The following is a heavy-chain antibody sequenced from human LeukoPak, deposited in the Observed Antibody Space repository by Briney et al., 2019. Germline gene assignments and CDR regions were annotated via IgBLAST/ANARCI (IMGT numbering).Heavy chain of an antibody. CDR3: ARPVGDYYYYMDV. V-gene: IGHV3-7*01. J-gene: IGHJ6*03. Sequence: PGGSLRLSCAASGFTFSSYGMNWVRQAPGKGLEWADDIKSDGSEKYYVDSVKGRFTISRDNAKNSLYLQMNSLRVEDTAVYYCARPVGDYYYYMDVWGKGTTVTVSS. CDR1: GFTFSSYG. CDR2: IKSDGSEK. D-gene: IGHD3-16*01.